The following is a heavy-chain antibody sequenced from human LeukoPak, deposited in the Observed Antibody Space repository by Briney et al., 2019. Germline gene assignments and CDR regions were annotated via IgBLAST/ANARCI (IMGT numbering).Heavy chain of an antibody. CDR2: ISYDGSNK. CDR1: GFTVSSYA. J-gene: IGHJ4*02. Sequence: GGSLRLSCAASGFTVSSYAMHWVRQAPGKGLEWVVVISYDGSNKYYADSVKGRFPSSRDNSKNTLYLQMNSLRAEDKAVYYCARRPTGEGIAAAGQGYWGQGTLVTVSS. V-gene: IGHV3-30*14. CDR3: ARRPTGEGIAAAGQGY. D-gene: IGHD6-13*01.